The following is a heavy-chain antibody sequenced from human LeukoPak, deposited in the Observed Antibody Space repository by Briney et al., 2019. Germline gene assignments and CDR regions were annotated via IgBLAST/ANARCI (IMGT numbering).Heavy chain of an antibody. J-gene: IGHJ4*02. CDR1: AFTFSTYA. Sequence: PGESLRLSCKASAFTFSTYAMSWVRQAPGKGLEWVSGISGSGGSTYYADSVKGRFTISRDNSKNTLYLQMNSLRAEDTAVYYCARGPEWELLLDYWGQGTLVTVSS. CDR3: ARGPEWELLLDY. D-gene: IGHD1-26*01. CDR2: ISGSGGST. V-gene: IGHV3-23*01.